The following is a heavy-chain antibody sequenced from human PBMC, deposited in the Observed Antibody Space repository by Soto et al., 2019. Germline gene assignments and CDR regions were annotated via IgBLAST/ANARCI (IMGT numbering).Heavy chain of an antibody. CDR2: INAGNGNT. CDR3: ARAQIEYSSSSYYYYGMDV. J-gene: IGHJ6*01. V-gene: IGHV1-3*01. D-gene: IGHD6-6*01. CDR1: GYTFTSYA. Sequence: ASVKVSCKASGYTFTSYAMHWVRQAPGQRLEWMGWINAGNGNTKYSQKFQGRVTITRDTSASTAYMELSSLRSEDTAVYYCARAQIEYSSSSYYYYGMDVWGQGTTVTVSS.